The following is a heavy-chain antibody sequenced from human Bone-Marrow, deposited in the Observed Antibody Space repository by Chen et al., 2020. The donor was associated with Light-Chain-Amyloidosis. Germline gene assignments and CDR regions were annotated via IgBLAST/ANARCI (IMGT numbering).Heavy chain of an antibody. Sequence: QLQLQESGPGLVKPSETLSLTCTVSGASITSSNYYWGWIRQPPGKGLEWIGNVFYSGTTFYNPSLKGRGTISIDTSKNQFSLNLNSGTAADTAVYYCAKPSALWIGWFDPWGQGTLVTVSS. CDR1: GASITSSNYY. V-gene: IGHV4-39*01. J-gene: IGHJ5*02. D-gene: IGHD3-3*01. CDR2: VFYSGTT. CDR3: AKPSALWIGWFDP.